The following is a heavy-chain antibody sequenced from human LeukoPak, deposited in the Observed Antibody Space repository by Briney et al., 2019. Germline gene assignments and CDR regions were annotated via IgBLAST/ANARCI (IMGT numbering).Heavy chain of an antibody. J-gene: IGHJ4*02. CDR3: ARDQYDTWSRRGNFDS. D-gene: IGHD3/OR15-3a*01. Sequence: GGSLRLSCVASGFSFGKYWMSWVRQAPGKGLEWVANIKLDGSEKSYVDSVKGRFTISRDNTKNSLYLQMNSLRAEDTAVFYCARDQYDTWSRRGNFDSWGQGTLVIVSS. CDR1: GFSFGKYW. CDR2: IKLDGSEK. V-gene: IGHV3-7*03.